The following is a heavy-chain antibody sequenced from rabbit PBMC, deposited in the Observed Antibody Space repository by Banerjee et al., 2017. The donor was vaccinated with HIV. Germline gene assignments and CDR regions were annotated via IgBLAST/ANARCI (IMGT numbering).Heavy chain of an antibody. CDR3: ARDLAGVIGWNFGL. CDR1: GFDFSSSYW. V-gene: IGHV1S45*01. J-gene: IGHJ4*01. CDR2: IDAGSSGNT. D-gene: IGHD4-1*01. Sequence: QEQLVESGGGLVTPGGSLTLTCTASGFDFSSSYWICWVRQAPGKGLEWIGCIDAGSSGNTNYASWAKGRFTISKASSTTVTLQMTSLTAADTATYFCARDLAGVIGWNFGLWGQGTLVTVS.